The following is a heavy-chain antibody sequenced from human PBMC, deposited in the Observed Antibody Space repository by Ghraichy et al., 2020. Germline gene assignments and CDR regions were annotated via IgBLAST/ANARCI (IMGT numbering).Heavy chain of an antibody. CDR1: GASISTHY. Sequence: SETLSLTCTVSGASISTHYRSWIRQSPGKGLEWIAYVYYSGSTNYNPSLKSRVTISKDMSKNQISLKLSSVTAADTAVYYCARSDWEEYFDSWGQGTLVTVSS. V-gene: IGHV4-59*11. CDR2: VYYSGST. CDR3: ARSDWEEYFDS. J-gene: IGHJ4*02. D-gene: IGHD1-26*01.